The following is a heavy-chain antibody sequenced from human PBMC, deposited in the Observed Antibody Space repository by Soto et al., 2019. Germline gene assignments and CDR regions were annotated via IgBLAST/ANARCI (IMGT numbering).Heavy chain of an antibody. J-gene: IGHJ4*02. D-gene: IGHD3-3*01. V-gene: IGHV4-34*01. CDR2: INHSGSA. CDR1: GGSFSGHF. Sequence: PSETLSLTCVVYGGSFSGHFWSWIRQPPGKGLEWIGEINHSGSANYNPSLKSRVTISVDTSKNQFSLKLTSVTAADTAVYYCAGWAVGIMIFGVPKDYWSQGTKVTVSS. CDR3: AGWAVGIMIFGVPKDY.